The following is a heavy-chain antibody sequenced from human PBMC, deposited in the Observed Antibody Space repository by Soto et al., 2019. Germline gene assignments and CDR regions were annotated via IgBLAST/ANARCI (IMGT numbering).Heavy chain of an antibody. CDR2: INSSGGST. V-gene: IGHV3-23*01. CDR1: GFTFSSYA. D-gene: IGHD3-16*01. J-gene: IGHJ4*02. Sequence: EVQLLESGGGLVQPGGSLRLSCAASGFTFSSYAMSWVRQAPGKGLEWVSTINSSGGSTYYADSVKGRVTSSRDNSKNTLYLQMNSLRAEDTAVYYCAIGNYDYSDWGQGTLVTVSS. CDR3: AIGNYDYSD.